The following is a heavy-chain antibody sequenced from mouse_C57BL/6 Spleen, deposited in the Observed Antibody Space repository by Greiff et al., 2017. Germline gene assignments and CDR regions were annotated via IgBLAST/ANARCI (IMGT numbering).Heavy chain of an antibody. CDR2: ISDGGSYT. J-gene: IGHJ4*01. CDR1: GFTFSSYA. D-gene: IGHD2-3*01. Sequence: DVMLVESGGGLVKPGGSLKLSCAASGFTFSSYAMSWVRQTPEKRLEWVATISDGGSYTYYPDNVKGRFTISRDNAKNNLYLQMSHLKSEDTAMYYCAREDGYYAENYAMDYWGQGTSVTVSS. CDR3: AREDGYYAENYAMDY. V-gene: IGHV5-4*01.